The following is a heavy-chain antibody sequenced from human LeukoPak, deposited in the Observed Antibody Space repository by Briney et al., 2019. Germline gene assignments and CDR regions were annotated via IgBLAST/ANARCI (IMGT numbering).Heavy chain of an antibody. Sequence: GESLKISCKGSGYRFTSYWIGWVRPMPGKGLEWMGIIYPGDSDTRYSPSFQGQVTISADKSISTAYLQWSSLKASDTAMYYCARHPPGGYRPGYYYGMDVWGQGTTVTVSS. CDR2: IYPGDSDT. CDR3: ARHPPGGYRPGYYYGMDV. D-gene: IGHD2-8*02. J-gene: IGHJ6*01. CDR1: GYRFTSYW. V-gene: IGHV5-51*01.